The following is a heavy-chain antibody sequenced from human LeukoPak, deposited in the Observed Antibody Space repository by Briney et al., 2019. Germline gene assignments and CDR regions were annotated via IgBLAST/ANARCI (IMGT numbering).Heavy chain of an antibody. CDR2: IRTKAYGGTR. CDR3: VRDGQYYYDSSGYHFDY. V-gene: IGHV3-71*01. Sequence: TGGSLRLSCAASGFSVTTSYMSWVRQAPGKGLEWVAFIRTKAYGGTREYAASVKGRFTISRDDSKSIAYLQMNSLETGDTAVYFCVRDGQYYYDSSGYHFDYWGQGALVTVSS. D-gene: IGHD3-22*01. J-gene: IGHJ4*02. CDR1: GFSVTTSY.